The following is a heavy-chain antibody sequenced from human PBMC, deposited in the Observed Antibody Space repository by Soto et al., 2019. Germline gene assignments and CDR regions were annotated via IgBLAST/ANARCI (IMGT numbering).Heavy chain of an antibody. V-gene: IGHV1-3*01. D-gene: IGHD6-6*01. Sequence: KFQGRVTITRDTSASTAYMELSSLRSEDTAVYYCARDGDSSSSDAYFDYWGQGTLVTVSS. CDR3: ARDGDSSSSDAYFDY. J-gene: IGHJ4*02.